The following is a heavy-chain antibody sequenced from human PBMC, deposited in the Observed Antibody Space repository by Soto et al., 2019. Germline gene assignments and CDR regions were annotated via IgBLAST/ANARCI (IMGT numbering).Heavy chain of an antibody. V-gene: IGHV3-7*01. CDR3: ARDQIRRVGATYFDY. CDR2: IKQDGSEK. D-gene: IGHD1-26*01. J-gene: IGHJ4*02. Sequence: EGSLRLSCAASGFTFSSYWMSWVRQAPGKGLEWVANIKQDGSEKYYVDSVKGRFTISRDNAKNSLYLQMNSLRAEDTAVYYCARDQIRRVGATYFDYWGQGTLVTVSS. CDR1: GFTFSSYW.